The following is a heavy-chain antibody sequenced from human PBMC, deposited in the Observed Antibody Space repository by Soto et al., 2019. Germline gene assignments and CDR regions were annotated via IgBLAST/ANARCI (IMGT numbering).Heavy chain of an antibody. CDR1: GGSIRNYY. D-gene: IGHD2-15*01. V-gene: IGHV4-59*06. CDR2: ISYSGST. J-gene: IGHJ4*02. CDR3: ATMGTPATGLYFFDY. Sequence: SETLSLTCTVSGGSIRNYYWSRIRQPPGKGLEWIGFISYSGSTYYSTSLKSRVTISVDTSKSQFSLNLSFVTAADTAVYYCATMGTPATGLYFFDYWGQGSLVTVSS.